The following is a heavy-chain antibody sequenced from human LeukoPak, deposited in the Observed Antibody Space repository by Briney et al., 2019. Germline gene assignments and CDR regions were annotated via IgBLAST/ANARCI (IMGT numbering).Heavy chain of an antibody. CDR3: ARALYCSSTSCYTLSYFDY. D-gene: IGHD2-2*02. Sequence: PSQTLSLTCTVSGGSISSGDYYWSWIRQPPGKGLEWIGYIYYSGSTYYNPSLKSRVTISVDTSKNQFSLKLSSVTAADTAVYYCARALYCSSTSCYTLSYFDYWGQGTLVTVFS. CDR1: GGSISSGDYY. V-gene: IGHV4-30-4*08. CDR2: IYYSGST. J-gene: IGHJ4*02.